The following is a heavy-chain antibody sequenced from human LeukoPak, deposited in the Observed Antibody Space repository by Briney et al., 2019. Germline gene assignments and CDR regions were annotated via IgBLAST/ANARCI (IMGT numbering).Heavy chain of an antibody. CDR3: ARDCSGGSCSSW. CDR2: ISAYDGTT. V-gene: IGHV1-18*01. J-gene: IGHJ4*02. CDR1: GYRXSNYG. Sequence: ASVKVSCKASGYRXSNYGITWVRQAPGQGLECMGWISAYDGTTNYAQRFQGRVTMTTDASTSTTYMELRSLRSDDTAVYYCARDCSGGSCSSWWGQGTLVTVSS. D-gene: IGHD2-15*01.